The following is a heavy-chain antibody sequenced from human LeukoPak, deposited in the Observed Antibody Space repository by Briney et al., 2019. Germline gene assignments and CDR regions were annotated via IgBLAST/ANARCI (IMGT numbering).Heavy chain of an antibody. CDR1: GGSISSGSYY. J-gene: IGHJ4*02. Sequence: SQTLSLTCTVSGGSISSGSYYWGWIRQPAGKGLEWIGRIYTSGSTNYNPSLKSRVTISVDTSKNQFSLKLSSVTAADRAVYCCASSIAAAGEYWGQGTLVTVSS. CDR3: ASSIAAAGEY. D-gene: IGHD6-13*01. CDR2: IYTSGST. V-gene: IGHV4-61*02.